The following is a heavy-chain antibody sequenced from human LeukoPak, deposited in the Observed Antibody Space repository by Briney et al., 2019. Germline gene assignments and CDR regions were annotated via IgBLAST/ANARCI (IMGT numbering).Heavy chain of an antibody. Sequence: PGGSLRLSCAASGFSFSSYAMTWVRQAPGKGLEWVSVISGSGDRTYYADTVKGRFAISRDNSKNTLYLQMNSLRAEDTAVYYCAKEHEEMTTRGFFDYWGQGTLVTVSS. D-gene: IGHD5-24*01. CDR3: AKEHEEMTTRGFFDY. CDR2: ISGSGDRT. V-gene: IGHV3-23*01. J-gene: IGHJ4*02. CDR1: GFSFSSYA.